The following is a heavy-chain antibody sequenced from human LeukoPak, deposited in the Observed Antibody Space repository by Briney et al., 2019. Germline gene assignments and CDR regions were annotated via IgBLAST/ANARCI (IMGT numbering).Heavy chain of an antibody. V-gene: IGHV3-64*01. CDR1: GFTFSSYA. Sequence: GGSLRLSCAASGFTFSSYAMHWVRQAPGKGLEYVSAISSNGGSTYYANYVKGRFTISRDNSKNTLYLQMGSLRAEDMAVYYCARDAKYCSSTSCYKDYYYYMDVWGKGTTVTVSS. D-gene: IGHD2-2*02. CDR2: ISSNGGST. CDR3: ARDAKYCSSTSCYKDYYYYMDV. J-gene: IGHJ6*03.